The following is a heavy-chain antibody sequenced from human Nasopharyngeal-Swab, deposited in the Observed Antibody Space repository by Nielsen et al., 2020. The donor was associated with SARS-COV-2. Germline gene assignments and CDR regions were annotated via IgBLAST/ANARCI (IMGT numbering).Heavy chain of an antibody. CDR3: AKGGGTTGTVGLDI. V-gene: IGHV3-30*18. D-gene: IGHD1-1*01. CDR2: ISYDGSNK. Sequence: GGSLRLSCAASGFTFSSYDMHWVRQAPGKGLEWVAVISYDGSNKYYADSVKGRFTISRDNSKNTLYLQMNSLRAGDTAVYYCAKGGGTTGTVGLDIWGQGTMVTVSS. J-gene: IGHJ3*02. CDR1: GFTFSSYD.